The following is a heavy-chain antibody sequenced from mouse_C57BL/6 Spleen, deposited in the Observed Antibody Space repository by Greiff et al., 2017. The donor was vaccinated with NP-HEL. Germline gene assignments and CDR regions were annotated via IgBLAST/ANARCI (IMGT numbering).Heavy chain of an antibody. J-gene: IGHJ2*01. CDR2: INPNNGGT. V-gene: IGHV1-26*01. Sequence: EVQLQQSGPELVKPGASVKISCKASGYTFTDYYMNWVKQSHGQSLEWIGDINPNNGGTSYNQKFKGKATLTVDKSSSTAYMELRSLTSEDSAVYYCAAYYSNFFDYWGKGTTLTVSS. D-gene: IGHD2-5*01. CDR1: GYTFTDYY. CDR3: AAYYSNFFDY.